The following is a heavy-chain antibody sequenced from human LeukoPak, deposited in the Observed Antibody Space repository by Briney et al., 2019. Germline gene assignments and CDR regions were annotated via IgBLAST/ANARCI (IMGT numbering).Heavy chain of an antibody. CDR1: GGSISSYY. D-gene: IGHD3-3*01. Sequence: SETLSLTCTVSGGSISSYYWSWIRQPAGKGLEWIGRMYTSGSTNDKSSLKSRVTISVDTSKNQFSLKLSSVTAADTAVYYCARGRGYDFWSGYYRWFDPWGQGTLVTVSS. V-gene: IGHV4-4*07. J-gene: IGHJ5*02. CDR3: ARGRGYDFWSGYYRWFDP. CDR2: MYTSGST.